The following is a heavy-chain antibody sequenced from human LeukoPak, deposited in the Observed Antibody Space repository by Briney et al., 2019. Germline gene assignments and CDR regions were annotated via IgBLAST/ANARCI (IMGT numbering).Heavy chain of an antibody. D-gene: IGHD3-16*01. CDR2: INHNGNVN. V-gene: IGHV3-7*03. CDR1: GFTFSSHW. Sequence: GGSLRLSCAASGFTFSSHWMNWARQAPGKGLEWVASINHNGNVNYYVDSVKGRFTISRDNAKNSLYLQMSNLRAEDTAVYFCARGGGLDVWGQGATVTVSS. J-gene: IGHJ6*02. CDR3: ARGGGLDV.